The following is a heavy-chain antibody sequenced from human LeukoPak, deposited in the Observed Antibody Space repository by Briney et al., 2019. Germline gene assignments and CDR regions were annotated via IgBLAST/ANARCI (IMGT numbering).Heavy chain of an antibody. CDR1: GGSFSGYY. V-gene: IGHV4-34*01. CDR2: INHSGST. D-gene: IGHD6-19*01. J-gene: IGHJ6*03. CDR3: ARGQKGIAVAGFVGLEGRRDYYYMDV. Sequence: PSETLSLTCAVYGGSFSGYYWSWIRQPPGKGLEWIGEINHSGSTNYNPSLKSRVTISVDTSKNQFSLKLSSVTAADTAVYYCARGQKGIAVAGFVGLEGRRDYYYMDVWGKGTTVTVSS.